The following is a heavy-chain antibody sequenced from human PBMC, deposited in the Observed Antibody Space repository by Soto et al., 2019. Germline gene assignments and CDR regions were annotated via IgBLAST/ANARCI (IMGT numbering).Heavy chain of an antibody. CDR3: ARSIDWDLEVHEIDWFDP. CDR1: GFTFSSYA. D-gene: IGHD1-7*01. J-gene: IGHJ5*02. Sequence: GGSLRLSCAASGFTFSSYAMSWFRQAPGKGLEWVSAISGSGGSTYYADSVKGRFTISRDNSKNTLYLQMNSLRAEDTAVYYCARSIDWDLEVHEIDWFDPWGQGTLVTVDS. V-gene: IGHV3-23*01. CDR2: ISGSGGST.